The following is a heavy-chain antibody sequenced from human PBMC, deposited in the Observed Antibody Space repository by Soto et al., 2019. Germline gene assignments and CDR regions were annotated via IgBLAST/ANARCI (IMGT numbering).Heavy chain of an antibody. D-gene: IGHD2-2*01. CDR3: ATFRSSHSLEYFHF. J-gene: IGHJ1*01. CDR2: MNPDGSRI. CDR1: ESILKNFW. V-gene: IGHV3-74*01. Sequence: EGQLVESGGGLVQPGGYLSLSCADSESILKNFWIHWVRQAPGKGPVWVSHMNPDGSRIRYEDSVKDRFTISRDNGKSTLYLQSNSLRAEDTAVYYCATFRSSHSLEYFHFIGQGTLATVSS.